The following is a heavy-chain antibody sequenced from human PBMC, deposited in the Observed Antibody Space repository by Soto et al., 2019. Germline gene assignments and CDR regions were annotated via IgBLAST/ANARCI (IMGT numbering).Heavy chain of an antibody. CDR2: ISYDGSNK. D-gene: IGHD2-2*01. CDR1: GFTFSSYG. CDR3: AKDRGYCSSTSCPDGYYYYGMDV. Sequence: LRLSCAASGFTFSSYGMHWVRQAPGKGLEWVAVISYDGSNKYYADSVKGRFTISRDNSKNTLYPQMNNLRAEDTAVYYCAKDRGYCSSTSCPDGYYYYGMDVWGQGTTVTVSS. V-gene: IGHV3-30*18. J-gene: IGHJ6*02.